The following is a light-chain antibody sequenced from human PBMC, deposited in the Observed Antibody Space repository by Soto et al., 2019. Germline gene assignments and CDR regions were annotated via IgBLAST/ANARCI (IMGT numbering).Light chain of an antibody. CDR1: QGVXSN. J-gene: IGKJ5*01. V-gene: IGKV3-15*01. CDR3: QHYTNWPPIT. Sequence: IAVTQSAYTLCVSPGERATLSCRASQGVXSNFVWYEPRPGQAPRMLTXGASTRATGVPARFSGRGSGKEFTLTISSMHSEDVAVYYCQHYTNWPPITFGQGTRLEIK. CDR2: GAS.